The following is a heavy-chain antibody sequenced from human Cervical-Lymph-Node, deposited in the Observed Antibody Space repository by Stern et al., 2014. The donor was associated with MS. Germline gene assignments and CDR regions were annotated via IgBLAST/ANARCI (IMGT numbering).Heavy chain of an antibody. Sequence: VQLGQSGTEVKKPGASLIVSCKASGYTFTSYGISWVRQAPGQGLEWVGWISADSGTTKYAQNLRDRITLTRDTSTGTAYMELRTLRYEDTAVYYCARDKMHAFDYWGQGTLVSVSS. D-gene: IGHD2-8*01. CDR3: ARDKMHAFDY. J-gene: IGHJ4*02. CDR2: ISADSGTT. CDR1: GYTFTSYG. V-gene: IGHV1-18*01.